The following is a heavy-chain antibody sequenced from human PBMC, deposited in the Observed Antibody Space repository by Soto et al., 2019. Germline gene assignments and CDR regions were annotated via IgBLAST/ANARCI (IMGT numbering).Heavy chain of an antibody. CDR3: AHLGPQLLSYGMDV. Sequence: QITLKESGPTLVKPTQTLTLTCTFSGFSLSTSGVGVGWIRQPPGKAPEWLALIYWDDDKRYSPSLKSRLTITKDTSKNQVVLTMTNMDPVDTATYYCAHLGPQLLSYGMDVWGQGTTVTVSS. CDR2: IYWDDDK. J-gene: IGHJ6*02. CDR1: GFSLSTSGVG. D-gene: IGHD2-2*01. V-gene: IGHV2-5*02.